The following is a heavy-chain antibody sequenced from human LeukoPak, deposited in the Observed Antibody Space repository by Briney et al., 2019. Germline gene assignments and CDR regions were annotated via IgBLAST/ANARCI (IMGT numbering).Heavy chain of an antibody. CDR3: ARAVVANNWNYEEDYYYYMDV. J-gene: IGHJ6*03. CDR2: IIPIFGTA. V-gene: IGHV1-69*05. D-gene: IGHD1-7*01. Sequence: SVKVSCKASGGTFSSYAISWVRQAPGQGLEWMGGIIPIFGTANYAQKFQGRVTITTDESTSTAYMELSSLRSEDTAVYYCARAVVANNWNYEEDYYYYMDVWGKGTTVTVSS. CDR1: GGTFSSYA.